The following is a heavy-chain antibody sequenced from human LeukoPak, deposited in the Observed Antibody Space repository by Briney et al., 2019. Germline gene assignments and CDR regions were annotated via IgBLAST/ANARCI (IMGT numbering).Heavy chain of an antibody. V-gene: IGHV4-39*07. CDR2: ISHSGST. CDR3: ARGRYYYYDSSGYFYY. D-gene: IGHD3-22*01. CDR1: GGSISSSTYS. J-gene: IGHJ4*02. Sequence: SETLSLTCTVSGGSISSSTYSWTWIRQPPGKGLEWIGEISHSGSTNYNPSLKSRVTISVDTSKNQFSLKLSSVTAADTAVYYCARGRYYYYDSSGYFYYWGQGTLVTVSS.